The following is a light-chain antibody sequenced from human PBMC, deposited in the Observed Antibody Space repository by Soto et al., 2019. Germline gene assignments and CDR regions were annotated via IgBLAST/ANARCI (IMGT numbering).Light chain of an antibody. J-gene: IGKJ4*01. V-gene: IGKV1-27*01. CDR2: TAS. CDR1: QGISND. CDR3: QKYNSEPLT. Sequence: DIKMNHSPSSLSASLRDRVTITCRASQGISNDLAWYQQKPGKVPKLLIYTASTLQSGVPSRFSGSGSGTDFTLTISSLQPEDVATYYCQKYNSEPLTFGGGTKVDI.